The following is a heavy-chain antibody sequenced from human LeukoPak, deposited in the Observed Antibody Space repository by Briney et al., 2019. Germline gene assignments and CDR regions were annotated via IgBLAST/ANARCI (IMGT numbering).Heavy chain of an antibody. V-gene: IGHV3-30-3*01. CDR1: GFTFSSYA. D-gene: IGHD1-14*01. CDR3: ARENRNPLIVYYYYGMDV. Sequence: HPGGSLRLSCAASGFTFSSYAMHWVRQAPGKGLEWVAVISYDGSNKYYADSVKGRFTISRDNSKNTLYPQMNSLRAEDTAVYYCARENRNPLIVYYYYGMDVWGQGTTVTVSS. CDR2: ISYDGSNK. J-gene: IGHJ6*02.